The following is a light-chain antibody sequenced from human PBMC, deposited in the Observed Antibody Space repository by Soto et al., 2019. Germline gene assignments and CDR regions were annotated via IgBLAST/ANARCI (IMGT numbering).Light chain of an antibody. V-gene: IGKV4-1*01. CDR1: QSVLYSPNNKNF. CDR2: WAS. J-gene: IGKJ2*01. CDR3: QQFYSTPPYT. Sequence: DIVMTQSPDSLAVSLGERAIINCKSSQSVLYSPNNKNFLAWYQRKPGQPPKLLISWASTRESGVPDRFSGSGSGTDFTLTISSLQAEDVAVYYCQQFYSTPPYTFGQGTKLEIK.